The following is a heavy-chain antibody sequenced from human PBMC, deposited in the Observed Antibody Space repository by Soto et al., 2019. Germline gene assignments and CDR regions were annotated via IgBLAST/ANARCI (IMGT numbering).Heavy chain of an antibody. CDR3: ASDTKFDWLHNSYCFDY. CDR2: IDHSGST. D-gene: IGHD3-9*01. V-gene: IGHV4-34*01. CDR1: GGSFSGYY. Sequence: PSETLSLTCAVYGGSFSGYYWTWIRQPPGKGLEWIGEIDHSGSTNYNPSLKSRVAISVDTSKNQFSLKLSSVTAADTAVYYCASDTKFDWLHNSYCFDYWGQGILVTVSS. J-gene: IGHJ4*02.